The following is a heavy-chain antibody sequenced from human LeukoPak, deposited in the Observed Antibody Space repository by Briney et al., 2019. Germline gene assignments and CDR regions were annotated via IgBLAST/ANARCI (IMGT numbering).Heavy chain of an antibody. CDR2: ISAYNGNT. V-gene: IGHV1-18*01. Sequence: ASVKVSCKASGYTFTSYGISWVRQAPGQGLEWMGWISAYNGNTNYAQKLQGRVTMTTDTSTSTACMELRSLRSDDTAVYYCARDRWDGYNLIGEYYYYYYGMDVWGQGTTVTVSS. CDR3: ARDRWDGYNLIGEYYYYYYGMDV. CDR1: GYTFTSYG. D-gene: IGHD5-24*01. J-gene: IGHJ6*02.